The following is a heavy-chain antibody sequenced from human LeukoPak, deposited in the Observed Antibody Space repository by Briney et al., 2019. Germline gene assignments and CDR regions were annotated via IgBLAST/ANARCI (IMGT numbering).Heavy chain of an antibody. CDR3: ARSAHSGAAAGVY. CDR2: INHSGST. CDR1: GGSFSGYY. J-gene: IGHJ4*02. V-gene: IGHV4-34*01. Sequence: SETLSLTCAVYGGSFSGYYWSWIRQPPGKGLEWIGEINHSGSTNYNPSLKSRVTMSVDTSKNQFSLKLSSVTAADTAVYYCARSAHSGAAAGVYWGQGTLVTVSS. D-gene: IGHD6-13*01.